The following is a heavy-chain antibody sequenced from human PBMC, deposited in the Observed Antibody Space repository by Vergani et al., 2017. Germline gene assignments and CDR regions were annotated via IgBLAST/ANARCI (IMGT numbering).Heavy chain of an antibody. CDR1: GYSFTSYW. D-gene: IGHD5-18*01. CDR3: ARQEVYGYSYAWQVGGWFDP. J-gene: IGHJ5*02. Sequence: EVQLVQSGAEVNKPGESLKISCKGSGYSFTSYWIGWVRQMPGKGLEWMGIIYPVDSDTRYSPSFQGQVTISADKSISTAYLQWRSLKASDNAMYYCARQEVYGYSYAWQVGGWFDPWGQGTLVTVSS. V-gene: IGHV5-51*01. CDR2: IYPVDSDT.